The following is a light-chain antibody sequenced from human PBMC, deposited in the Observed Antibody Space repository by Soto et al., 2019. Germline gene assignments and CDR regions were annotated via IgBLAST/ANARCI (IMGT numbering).Light chain of an antibody. CDR3: SSYAGAVA. Sequence: QSALTQPASVSGSPGQSMTLSCTRTSSGVEYYNLVSWYQHHPGKAPKLIIYEGSQRPSGVSDRFSGSKSGNTASLTISGLQAEDEADYYCSSYAGAVAFGGGTKLTVL. J-gene: IGLJ2*01. V-gene: IGLV2-23*01. CDR2: EGS. CDR1: SSGVEYYNL.